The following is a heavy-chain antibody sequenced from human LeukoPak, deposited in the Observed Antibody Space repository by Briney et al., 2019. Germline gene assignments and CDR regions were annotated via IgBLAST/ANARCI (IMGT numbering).Heavy chain of an antibody. CDR1: GGSISSSSYH. D-gene: IGHD6-13*01. CDR3: GVVQLAHFDY. V-gene: IGHV4-39*01. Sequence: SETLSLTCTVSGGSISSSSYHWGWIRQPPGKGLEWIGSIYYSGSTYYNPSLKSRVTISVDTSKNQFSLKLSSVTAADTAVYYYGVVQLAHFDYWGQGTLVTVSS. CDR2: IYYSGST. J-gene: IGHJ4*02.